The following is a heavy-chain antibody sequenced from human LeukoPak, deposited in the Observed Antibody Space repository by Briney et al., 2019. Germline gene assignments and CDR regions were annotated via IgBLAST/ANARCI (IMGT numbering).Heavy chain of an antibody. D-gene: IGHD5-12*01. V-gene: IGHV1-69*05. J-gene: IGHJ5*02. CDR2: IIPIFGTA. Sequence: SVKVSCKXSGGTFSSYAISWVRQAPGQGLEWMGRIIPIFGTANYPQKFQGRVTITTDESTSTAYMELSSLRSEDTAVYYCARDRSGYQNNPNWFDPWGQGTLVTVSS. CDR3: ARDRSGYQNNPNWFDP. CDR1: GGTFSSYA.